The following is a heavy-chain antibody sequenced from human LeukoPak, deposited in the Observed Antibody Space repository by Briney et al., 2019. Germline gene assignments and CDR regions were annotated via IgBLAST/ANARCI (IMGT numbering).Heavy chain of an antibody. D-gene: IGHD3-22*01. V-gene: IGHV4-30-2*01. Sequence: PSQTLSLTCAVSGGSISSGGYSWSWIRQPPGKGLEWIGYINHSGSTNYNPSLKSRVTISVDTSKNQFSLKLSSVTAADTAVYYCARGGVRGNHYYHSTRHFDYWGQGTLVTVSS. CDR1: GGSISSGGYS. CDR2: INHSGST. J-gene: IGHJ4*02. CDR3: ARGGVRGNHYYHSTRHFDY.